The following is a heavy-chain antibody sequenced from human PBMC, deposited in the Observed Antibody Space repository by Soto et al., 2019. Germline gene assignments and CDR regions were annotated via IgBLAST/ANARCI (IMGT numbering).Heavy chain of an antibody. Sequence: GGSLRLSCAASGFTFSSYSISWVRQAPGKGLEWVSAISGSGGSTYYAESVKGRFTISRDNSKNTLYLQMNSLKAEDTAVYYCAKVKRPAGLKWFDPWGQGTLVTVSS. D-gene: IGHD2-2*01. CDR1: GFTFSSYS. V-gene: IGHV3-23*01. J-gene: IGHJ5*02. CDR3: AKVKRPAGLKWFDP. CDR2: ISGSGGST.